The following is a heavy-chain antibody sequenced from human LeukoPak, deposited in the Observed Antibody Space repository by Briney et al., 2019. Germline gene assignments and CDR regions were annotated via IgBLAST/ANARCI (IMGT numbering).Heavy chain of an antibody. CDR1: GYSISSGYY. CDR3: ASMIVARGHFDY. J-gene: IGHJ4*02. V-gene: IGHV4-38-2*02. Sequence: SETLSLTCTVSGYSISSGYYWGWIRQPPGMGLQWIGSIYHSGSTYYNPSLKSRVTISVDTSKNQFSLKLSSVTAADTAVYYCASMIVARGHFDYWGQGTLVTVSS. D-gene: IGHD3-22*01. CDR2: IYHSGST.